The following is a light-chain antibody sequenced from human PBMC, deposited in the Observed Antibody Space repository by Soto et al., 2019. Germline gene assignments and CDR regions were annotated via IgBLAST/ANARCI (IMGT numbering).Light chain of an antibody. CDR2: GAS. V-gene: IGKV3-15*01. Sequence: EIVMTQSPATLSVSPGERATLSCRASQSISIHLAWYQQPPGQGPRLLIYGASTRDTGTPARFSGSGSGTEVTLTIRSLQSEDFAVYYCQQYDSWPSWTFGQGTKVEIK. J-gene: IGKJ1*01. CDR3: QQYDSWPSWT. CDR1: QSISIH.